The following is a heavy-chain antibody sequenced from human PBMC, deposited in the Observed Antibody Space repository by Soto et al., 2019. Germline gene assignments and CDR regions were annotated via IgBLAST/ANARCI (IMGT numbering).Heavy chain of an antibody. Sequence: ASVKVSCKASGYDFTAYDINWVRQASGQGLEWMGWMNPINGATGTARRFQGRVSLSRNTATGTAYLELASLRSDDTAVYYCGRGPSPRAPAGGTPYYYAMDVWGQGTTVTVSS. CDR1: GYDFTAYD. CDR3: GRGPSPRAPAGGTPYYYAMDV. V-gene: IGHV1-8*02. J-gene: IGHJ6*02. CDR2: MNPINGAT. D-gene: IGHD6-13*01.